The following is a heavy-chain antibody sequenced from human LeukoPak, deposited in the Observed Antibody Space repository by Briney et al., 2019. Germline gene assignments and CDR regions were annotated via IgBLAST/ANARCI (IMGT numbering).Heavy chain of an antibody. D-gene: IGHD3-22*01. CDR2: IWYDGSNK. CDR1: GFTFSSYG. V-gene: IGHV3-33*01. J-gene: IGHJ4*02. CDR3: ARGSGSDYYDSSGYVFDY. Sequence: GRSLRLSCAASGFTFSSYGMHWVRQAPGKGLEWVAVIWYDGSNKYYADSVKGRFTISRDNSKNTLYLQMNSLRAEDTAVYYCARGSGSDYYDSSGYVFDYWGQGTLVTVSS.